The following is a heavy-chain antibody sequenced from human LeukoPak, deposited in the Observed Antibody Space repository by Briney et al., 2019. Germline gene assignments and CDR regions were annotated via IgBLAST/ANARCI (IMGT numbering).Heavy chain of an antibody. CDR2: IYYSGST. CDR3: ARAPSITMIVVVTQTHAFDI. CDR1: GGSISSGGYY. Sequence: SETLSLTCTVSGGSISSGGYYWSRIRQHPGKGLEWIGYIYYSGSTYYNPSLKSRVTISVDTSKNQFSLKLSSVTAADTAVYYCARAPSITMIVVVTQTHAFDIWGQGTMVTVSS. V-gene: IGHV4-31*03. D-gene: IGHD3-22*01. J-gene: IGHJ3*02.